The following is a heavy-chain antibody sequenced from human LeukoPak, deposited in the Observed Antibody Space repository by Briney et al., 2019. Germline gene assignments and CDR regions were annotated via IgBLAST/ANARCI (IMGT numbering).Heavy chain of an antibody. V-gene: IGHV1-69*13. CDR3: ARGLSIAPVAFDI. D-gene: IGHD6-6*01. CDR2: IFPIFGTA. CDR1: RGTFTIYA. Sequence: AAVKVSCKASRGTFTIYAISSVRQAPAQGLEWVGGIFPIFGTANYAQKLQGRVTITADESPSTAYMELSSLRSEDTAVYYCARGLSIAPVAFDIWGQGTMVTVSS. J-gene: IGHJ3*02.